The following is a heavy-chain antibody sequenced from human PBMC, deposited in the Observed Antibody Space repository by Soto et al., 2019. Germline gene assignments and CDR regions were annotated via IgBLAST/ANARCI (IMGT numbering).Heavy chain of an antibody. CDR1: GGTFSSYA. CDR2: IIPIFGTV. D-gene: IGHD3-10*02. CDR3: ARDRRLFGGASLGDGCGY. V-gene: IGHV1-69*12. Sequence: QVQLVQSGAEVKKPGSSVKVSCKASGGTFSSYAISWVRQAPGQGLEWMGGIIPIFGTVNYAEKFQGSVTIPAGESTGTAALELSSRRSEYTAVYYCARDRRLFGGASLGDGCGYWGQGTLVPVSS. J-gene: IGHJ4*02.